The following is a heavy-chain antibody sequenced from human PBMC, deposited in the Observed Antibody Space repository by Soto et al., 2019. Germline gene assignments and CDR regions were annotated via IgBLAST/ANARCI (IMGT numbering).Heavy chain of an antibody. Sequence: QVQLVQSGAEVKKPGASVKVSCKASGYTFTSYGISWVRQAPGQGLEWMGWINPYNGNTNYAQKLQGRVTMTTDTSTNAAYMELRRLRSADTAVYYCASDWLGIDYWGQGTLVTVSS. V-gene: IGHV1-18*01. D-gene: IGHD3-10*01. J-gene: IGHJ4*02. CDR1: GYTFTSYG. CDR2: INPYNGNT. CDR3: ASDWLGIDY.